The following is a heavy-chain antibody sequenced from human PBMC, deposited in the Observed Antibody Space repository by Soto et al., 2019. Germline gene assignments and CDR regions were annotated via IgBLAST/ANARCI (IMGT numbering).Heavy chain of an antibody. CDR1: GFTFSSYG. Sequence: QVQLVESGGGVVQPGRSLRLSCAASGFTFSSYGMHWVRQAPGKGLEWVAVIWYDGSNKYYADSVKGRFTISRDNSKKTLYLQMNSLRAEDTAVYYCARDHTMVRGVIPPYNWFDPWGQGTLVTVSS. CDR2: IWYDGSNK. CDR3: ARDHTMVRGVIPPYNWFDP. D-gene: IGHD3-10*01. V-gene: IGHV3-33*01. J-gene: IGHJ5*02.